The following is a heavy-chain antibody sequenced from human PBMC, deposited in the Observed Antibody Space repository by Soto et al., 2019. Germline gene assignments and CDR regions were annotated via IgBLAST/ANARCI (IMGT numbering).Heavy chain of an antibody. Sequence: QVQLQESGPGLVKPSGTLSLTCTVSSASVTSSNWYNWVRQPPGKGLEWIGEIYHGGGTNFNPSLESRVTISIDKSKNQFSLRLSSVTAADTAVYYCARSGGYYFDYWGQGALVTVSS. CDR2: IYHGGGT. D-gene: IGHD3-16*01. V-gene: IGHV4-4*02. J-gene: IGHJ4*02. CDR1: SASVTSSNW. CDR3: ARSGGYYFDY.